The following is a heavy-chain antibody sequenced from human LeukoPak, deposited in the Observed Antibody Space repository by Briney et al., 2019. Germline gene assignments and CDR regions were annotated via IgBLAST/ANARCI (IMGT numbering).Heavy chain of an antibody. V-gene: IGHV4-4*07. CDR3: ARGWRYCSSTSCYSDAFDI. Sequence: PSETLSLTCTVSGGSISSYYWSWIRQPAGKGLEWIGRIYTSGSTNYNPSLKSRVTMSVDTSKNQYSLKLSSVTAADTAVYYCARGWRYCSSTSCYSDAFDIWGQGTMVTVSS. J-gene: IGHJ3*02. D-gene: IGHD2-2*01. CDR1: GGSISSYY. CDR2: IYTSGST.